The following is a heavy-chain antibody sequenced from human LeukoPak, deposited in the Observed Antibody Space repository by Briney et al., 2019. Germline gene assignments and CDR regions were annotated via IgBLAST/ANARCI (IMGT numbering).Heavy chain of an antibody. CDR2: IKHSGST. Sequence: SETLSLTCAVYGGSFSGYYWSWIRQPPGKGLEWIGEIKHSGSTNYNPSLKSRVTISVDTSKNQFSLKLSSVTAADTAVYYCARKTYDSSGLIPHPGVFDIWGQGTMVTVSS. V-gene: IGHV4-34*01. CDR1: GGSFSGYY. D-gene: IGHD3-22*01. J-gene: IGHJ3*02. CDR3: ARKTYDSSGLIPHPGVFDI.